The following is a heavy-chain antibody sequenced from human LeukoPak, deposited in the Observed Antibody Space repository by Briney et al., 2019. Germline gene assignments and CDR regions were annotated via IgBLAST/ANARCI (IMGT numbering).Heavy chain of an antibody. CDR1: VFTFRSYW. V-gene: IGHV3-7*01. Sequence: GGSLRLSRAASVFTFRSYWMGGVRETPGRGGEWLANIKEDGSDTYYLDSVKGRFIISRDNAENSLYLQMSSLRAEDTAMYYCASDATRGGDFDSWGQGTLVTVSS. CDR2: IKEDGSDT. D-gene: IGHD2-15*01. CDR3: ASDATRGGDFDS. J-gene: IGHJ4*02.